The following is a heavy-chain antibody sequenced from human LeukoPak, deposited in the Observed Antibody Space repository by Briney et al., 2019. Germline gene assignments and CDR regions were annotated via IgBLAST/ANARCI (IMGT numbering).Heavy chain of an antibody. CDR3: VRGPKQWLAY. D-gene: IGHD6-19*01. J-gene: IGHJ4*02. CDR1: GFTFSSYA. V-gene: IGHV3-23*01. CDR2: ISGSGGST. Sequence: GGSLRLSCAASGFTFSSYAMSWVRQAPGKGLEWVSAISGSGGSTYYADSVKGRFTISRDNSKNTLYLQMNSLRAEDTAVYYCVRGPKQWLAYWGQGTLVTVSS.